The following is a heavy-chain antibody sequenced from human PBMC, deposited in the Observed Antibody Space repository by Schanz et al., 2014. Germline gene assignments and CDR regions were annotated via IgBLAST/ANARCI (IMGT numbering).Heavy chain of an antibody. CDR1: GFSFGNYG. V-gene: IGHV3-21*02. D-gene: IGHD6-19*01. Sequence: EVQLLESGGGLVQPGGSLRLSCEASGFSFGNYGMSWVRQAPGKGLEWVSSISTSGTYMYIADSLKGRLTISRDDAKKSMYLQMNNLRAEDTAVYYCAASSGWHPSTDYWGQGTLXTVSS. CDR3: AASSGWHPSTDY. CDR2: ISTSGTYM. J-gene: IGHJ4*02.